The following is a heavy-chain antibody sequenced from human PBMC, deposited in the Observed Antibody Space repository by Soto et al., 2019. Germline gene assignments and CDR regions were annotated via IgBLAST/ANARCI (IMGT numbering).Heavy chain of an antibody. D-gene: IGHD2-15*01. CDR2: IYYSGST. CDR1: GGSISSSSYY. V-gene: IGHV4-39*01. J-gene: IGHJ5*02. Sequence: PSETLSLTCTVSGGSISSSSYYWGWIRQPPGKGLEWIGSIYYSGSTYYNPSLKSRVTISVDTSKNQFSLKLSSVTAADTAVYYCARHVVVVVADSETPKQRHWFDPWGQGTLVTVSS. CDR3: ARHVVVVVADSETPKQRHWFDP.